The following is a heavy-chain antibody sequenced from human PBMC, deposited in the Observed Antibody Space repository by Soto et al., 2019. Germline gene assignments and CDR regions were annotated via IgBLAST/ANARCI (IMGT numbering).Heavy chain of an antibody. CDR3: ARALGYCSSTSCYFAGFAP. D-gene: IGHD2-2*01. Sequence: GASVKVSCKASGYTFTSYDINWVRQATGQGLEWMGWMNPNSGNTGYAQKFQGRVTMTRNTSISTAYMELSSLRSEDTAVYYCARALGYCSSTSCYFAGFAPRGQGTLVTGSS. V-gene: IGHV1-8*01. CDR1: GYTFTSYD. CDR2: MNPNSGNT. J-gene: IGHJ5*02.